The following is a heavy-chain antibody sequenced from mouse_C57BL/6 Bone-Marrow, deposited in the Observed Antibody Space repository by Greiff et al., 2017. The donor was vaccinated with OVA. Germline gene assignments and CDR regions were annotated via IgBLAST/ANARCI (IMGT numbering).Heavy chain of an antibody. Sequence: QVHVKQSGAELARPGASVKLSCKASGYTFTSYGISWVKQRPGQGLEWIGEIYPRSGNTYYNEKFKGKATLTADKSSSTAYMELRSLTSEDSAVYFCAREDYYGSSFYFDYWGQGTTLTVSS. CDR3: AREDYYGSSFYFDY. V-gene: IGHV1-81*01. CDR1: GYTFTSYG. CDR2: IYPRSGNT. J-gene: IGHJ2*01. D-gene: IGHD1-1*01.